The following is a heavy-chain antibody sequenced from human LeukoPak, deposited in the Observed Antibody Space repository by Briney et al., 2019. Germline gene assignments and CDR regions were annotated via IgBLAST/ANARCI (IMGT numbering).Heavy chain of an antibody. Sequence: PGGSLRLSCAASGFTVSSNYMSWVRQAPGKGLEWVSVIYSGGSTYYADSVKGRFTISRDNSKNTLYLQMNSLRAEDTAVYYCASFSSSWYRDGMDVWGQGTTVTVSS. D-gene: IGHD6-13*01. CDR1: GFTVSSNY. CDR3: ASFSSSWYRDGMDV. J-gene: IGHJ6*02. V-gene: IGHV3-53*01. CDR2: IYSGGST.